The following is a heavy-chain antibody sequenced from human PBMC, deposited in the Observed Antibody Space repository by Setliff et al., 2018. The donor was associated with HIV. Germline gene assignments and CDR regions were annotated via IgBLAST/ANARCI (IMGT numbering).Heavy chain of an antibody. CDR3: ARDRRGYYYGSGSCYMDV. V-gene: IGHV4-4*08. D-gene: IGHD3-10*01. J-gene: IGHJ6*03. CDR2: IYTSGIT. CDR1: GGSISSYY. Sequence: PSETLSLTCTVSGGSISSYYWSWNRQPPGKGLEWIGYIYTSGITDYNPSLKSRVPISGDTSKNQFSLKLSSVTAADTAVYYCARDRRGYYYGSGSCYMDVWGTGTTVTAP.